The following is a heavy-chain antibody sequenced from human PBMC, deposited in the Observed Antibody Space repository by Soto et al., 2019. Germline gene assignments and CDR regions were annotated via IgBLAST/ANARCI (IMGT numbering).Heavy chain of an antibody. Sequence: SETLSLTCTVSGGSISSYYWSWIRQPAGKGLEWIGRIYTSGSTNYNPSLKSRVTMSVDTSKNQFSLKLSSVTAADTAVYYCARDQWFGDSYYYYGMDVWDQGTTVTVSS. CDR2: IYTSGST. D-gene: IGHD3-10*01. CDR3: ARDQWFGDSYYYYGMDV. CDR1: GGSISSYY. J-gene: IGHJ6*02. V-gene: IGHV4-4*07.